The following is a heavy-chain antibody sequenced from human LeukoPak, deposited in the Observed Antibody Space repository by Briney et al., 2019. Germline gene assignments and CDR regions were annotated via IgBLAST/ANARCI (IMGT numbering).Heavy chain of an antibody. V-gene: IGHV3-20*04. CDR3: AKTVAVGSYYYGSGSYGAFDY. CDR2: ISWNCGST. D-gene: IGHD3-10*01. CDR1: GFTFDDYG. Sequence: GGSLRLSCAASGFTFDDYGMSWVRQAPGKGLEWVSGISWNCGSTGYADSVKGRFTISRDNSKNTLYLQMNSLRAEDTAVYYCAKTVAVGSYYYGSGSYGAFDYWGQGTLVTVSS. J-gene: IGHJ4*02.